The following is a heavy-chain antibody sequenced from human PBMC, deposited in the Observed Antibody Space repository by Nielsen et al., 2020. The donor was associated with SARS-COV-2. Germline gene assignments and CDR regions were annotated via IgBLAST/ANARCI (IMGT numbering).Heavy chain of an antibody. CDR2: IKQDGSEK. D-gene: IGHD5-12*01. CDR3: ARVHSGYDFAFDI. J-gene: IGHJ3*02. V-gene: IGHV3-7*03. Sequence: WIRQPPGKGLEWVADIKQDGSEKVYVDSVKGRFTISRDNAKNSLYLQMNSLRAEDTAVYYCARVHSGYDFAFDIWGQGTMVTVSS.